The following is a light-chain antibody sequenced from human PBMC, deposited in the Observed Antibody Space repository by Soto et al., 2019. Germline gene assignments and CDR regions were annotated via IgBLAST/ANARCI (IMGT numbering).Light chain of an antibody. CDR2: GAS. CDR3: QQYGSSPPFT. Sequence: EIVLTQSPGTLSLSPGERATLSCRASQCVSSSYLAWYQQKPGQAPRLLIYGASSRATGIPDRFSGSGSGTGFTLTISRLEPEDFAVYFCQQYGSSPPFTFGQGTKVDIK. J-gene: IGKJ2*01. CDR1: QCVSSSY. V-gene: IGKV3-20*01.